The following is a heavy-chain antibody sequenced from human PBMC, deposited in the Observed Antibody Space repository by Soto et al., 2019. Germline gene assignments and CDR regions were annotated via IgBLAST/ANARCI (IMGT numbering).Heavy chain of an antibody. J-gene: IGHJ4*02. Sequence: GGSLRLSCASSGFTLSDHYMDCVRQAPGKWLEWVARSRNKDHSYSREYAASVKGRFTISRDDSKNSLYLQMSSLKAEDTAVYYCVRGNWSFDYGGQGTGVPVS. CDR3: VRGNWSFDY. V-gene: IGHV3-72*01. D-gene: IGHD1-1*01. CDR2: SRNKDHSYSR. CDR1: GFTLSDHY.